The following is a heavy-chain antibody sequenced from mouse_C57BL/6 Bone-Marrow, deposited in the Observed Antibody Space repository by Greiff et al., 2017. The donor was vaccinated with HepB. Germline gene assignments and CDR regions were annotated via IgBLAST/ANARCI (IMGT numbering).Heavy chain of an antibody. V-gene: IGHV1-54*01. CDR1: GYAFTNYL. CDR2: INPGSGGT. D-gene: IGHD1-1*01. J-gene: IGHJ1*03. Sequence: QVQLQQSGAELVRPGTSVKVSCKASGYAFTNYLIEWVKQRPGQGLEWIGVINPGSGGTNYNEKFKGKAKLTADKSSSTAYMQLSSLTSEDSAVYFCARHYYGSSPMYFDVWGTGTTVTVSS. CDR3: ARHYYGSSPMYFDV.